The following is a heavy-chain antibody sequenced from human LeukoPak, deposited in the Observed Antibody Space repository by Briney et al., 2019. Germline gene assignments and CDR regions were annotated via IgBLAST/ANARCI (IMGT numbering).Heavy chain of an antibody. CDR2: INSDGSST. Sequence: GGSLRLSCAASGFIFSSYWMHWVRQAPGKGLVWVSRINSDGSSTSYADSVKGRFTISRDNAKNTLYLQMNSLRAEDTAVYYCARGRRSGWYLDYWGQGTLVTVSS. J-gene: IGHJ4*02. CDR3: ARGRRSGWYLDY. D-gene: IGHD6-19*01. CDR1: GFIFSSYW. V-gene: IGHV3-74*01.